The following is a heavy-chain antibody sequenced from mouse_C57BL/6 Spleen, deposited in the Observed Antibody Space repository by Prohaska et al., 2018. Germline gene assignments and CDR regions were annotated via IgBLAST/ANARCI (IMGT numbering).Heavy chain of an antibody. J-gene: IGHJ4*01. CDR3: ARRRYYYGSSHYAMDY. Sequence: HGKSLEWIGVINPYNGGTSYNQKFKGKATLTVDKSSSTAYMELNSLTSENSAVYYCARRRYYYGSSHYAMDYWGQGTSVTVSS. CDR2: INPYNGGT. D-gene: IGHD1-1*01. V-gene: IGHV1-19*01.